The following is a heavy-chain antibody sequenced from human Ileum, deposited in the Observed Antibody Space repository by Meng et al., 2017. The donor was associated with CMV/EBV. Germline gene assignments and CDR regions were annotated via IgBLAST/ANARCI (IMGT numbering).Heavy chain of an antibody. Sequence: SETLSLTCSVSGDPISSGNHHWSWFRQHAGKGLEWIGYVHHTGATYYNPSLRSRLMVSVDTSKNHFSLNLSSVTVADTAVYYCARGCVGGDSGNWLDPWGRGTLVTVSS. CDR3: ARGCVGGDSGNWLDP. CDR1: GDPISSGNHH. D-gene: IGHD2-21*01. J-gene: IGHJ5*02. V-gene: IGHV4-31*03. CDR2: VHHTGAT.